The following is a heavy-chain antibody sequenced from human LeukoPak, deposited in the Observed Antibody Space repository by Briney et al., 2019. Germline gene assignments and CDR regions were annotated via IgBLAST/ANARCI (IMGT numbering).Heavy chain of an antibody. CDR1: GYSFTTYW. CDR3: ARREIPGGGDAFDI. CDR2: IYPADSDT. D-gene: IGHD5-24*01. V-gene: IGHV5-51*01. J-gene: IGHJ3*02. Sequence: EESLKISCRGSGYSFTTYWIGWVRQMPGKGLEWMGIIYPADSDTRYSPSFQGQVTISADKSISTAYLQWNSLKASDTAMYYCARREIPGGGDAFDIWGQGTMVTVSS.